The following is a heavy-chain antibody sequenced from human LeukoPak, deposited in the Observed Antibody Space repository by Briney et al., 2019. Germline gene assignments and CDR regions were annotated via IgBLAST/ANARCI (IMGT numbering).Heavy chain of an antibody. V-gene: IGHV4-39*01. CDR1: GVSISSTTNY. Sequence: PSETLSLICTVSGVSISSTTNYWGWVRQPPGKGLEWIGAIYYSGTTSYNPSLRSRVTISVDTSRSQFSLKLTSVTAADTAVYYCVRHEEEDGYNAKTVDYWGQGTLVTVSS. D-gene: IGHD5-24*01. CDR3: VRHEEEDGYNAKTVDY. J-gene: IGHJ4*02. CDR2: IYYSGTT.